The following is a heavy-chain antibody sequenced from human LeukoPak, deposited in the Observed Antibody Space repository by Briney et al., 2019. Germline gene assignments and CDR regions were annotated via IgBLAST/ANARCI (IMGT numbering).Heavy chain of an antibody. CDR1: GDSINSLDL. Sequence: KTSETLSLTCTVSGDSINSLDLWSWVRQPPGKGLEWIGEMYLSGTTHSNPSVESRVTISIDTSKNQFSLKLSSVTAADTAVYYCARRGIAARHIDYWGQGTLVTVSS. J-gene: IGHJ4*02. V-gene: IGHV4-4*02. D-gene: IGHD6-6*01. CDR2: MYLSGTT. CDR3: ARRGIAARHIDY.